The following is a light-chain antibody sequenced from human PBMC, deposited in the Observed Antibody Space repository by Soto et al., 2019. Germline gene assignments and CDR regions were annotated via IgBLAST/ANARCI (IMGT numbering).Light chain of an antibody. J-gene: IGKJ5*01. Sequence: AIRMTQSPSSLSASTGDRVTITWRASQGISSYLSWYQQKPGKAPKLLSYATSALQSGVPSRFSGSGSGTDFTLTISCLQSEDFETYYCQQSYGTPITFGQGTRLEIK. CDR2: ATS. CDR3: QQSYGTPIT. V-gene: IGKV1-8*01. CDR1: QGISSY.